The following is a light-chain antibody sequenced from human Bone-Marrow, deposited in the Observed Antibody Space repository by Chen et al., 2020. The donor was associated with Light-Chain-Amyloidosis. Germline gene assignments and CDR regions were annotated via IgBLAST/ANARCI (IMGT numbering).Light chain of an antibody. J-gene: IGLJ2*01. Sequence: SYVLTQPPSVSVSPAQTARSTCPVDDLPTKYAYWYQQKPGQAPVLVIHRDTERPSGISERFSGSSSGTTATLTISGVQAEDEADYHCQSADSSGTYEVIFGGGTKLTVL. CDR2: RDT. V-gene: IGLV3-25*03. CDR1: DLPTKY. CDR3: QSADSSGTYEVI.